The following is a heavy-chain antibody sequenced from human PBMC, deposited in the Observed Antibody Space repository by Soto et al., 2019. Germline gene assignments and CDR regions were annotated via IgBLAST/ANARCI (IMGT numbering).Heavy chain of an antibody. J-gene: IGHJ6*03. Sequence: QLQLQESGPGLVKPSETLSLTCTVSGGSISSSSYYWGWIRQPPGKGLEWIGSIYYSGSTYYNPSLKSRVTISVDTSKIQFSLKLSSVTAADTAVYYCARHLGSYSSSWYYYYYYMDVWGKGTTVTVSS. CDR3: ARHLGSYSSSWYYYYYYMDV. D-gene: IGHD6-13*01. CDR1: GGSISSSSYY. CDR2: IYYSGST. V-gene: IGHV4-39*01.